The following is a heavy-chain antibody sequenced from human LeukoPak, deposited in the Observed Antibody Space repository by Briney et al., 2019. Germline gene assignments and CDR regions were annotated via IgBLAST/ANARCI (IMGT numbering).Heavy chain of an antibody. CDR3: ARAGVRVVDVVVTAMEAYYFDY. Sequence: ASVKVSCKASGYTFTGYYMHWVRQAPGQGLEWMGWINPSSGGTNYAQKFQGRVTMTRDTSISTAYMELSRLRSDDTAVYYCARAGVRVVDVVVTAMEAYYFDYWGQGTLVTVSS. V-gene: IGHV1-2*02. CDR2: INPSSGGT. CDR1: GYTFTGYY. J-gene: IGHJ4*02. D-gene: IGHD2-21*02.